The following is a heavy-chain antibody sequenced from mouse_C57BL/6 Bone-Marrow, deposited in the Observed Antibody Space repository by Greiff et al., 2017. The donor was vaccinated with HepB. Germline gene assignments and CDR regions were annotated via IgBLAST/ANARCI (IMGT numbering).Heavy chain of an antibody. J-gene: IGHJ3*01. CDR3: ARWAVYDGYYPAWFAY. V-gene: IGHV1-72*01. D-gene: IGHD2-3*01. CDR1: GYTFTSYW. Sequence: VQLQQPGAELVKPGASVKLSCKASGYTFTSYWMHWVKQRPGRGLEWIGRIDPNSGGTKYNEKFKSKATLTVDKPASTAYMQLSSLTSEDSAVSYCARWAVYDGYYPAWFAYWGQGTLVTVSA. CDR2: IDPNSGGT.